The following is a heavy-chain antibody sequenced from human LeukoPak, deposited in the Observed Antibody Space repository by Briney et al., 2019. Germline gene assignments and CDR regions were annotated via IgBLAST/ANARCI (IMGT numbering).Heavy chain of an antibody. Sequence: SETLFLTCTVSGGSISSYYWSWIRQPPGKGLEWIGYIYYSGSTNYNPSLKSRVTISVDTSKNQFSLKLSSVTAADTVVYYCARLEFHCSGGSCYPSLDYWGQGTLVTVSS. J-gene: IGHJ4*02. CDR3: ARLEFHCSGGSCYPSLDY. CDR2: IYYSGST. D-gene: IGHD2-15*01. V-gene: IGHV4-59*08. CDR1: GGSISSYY.